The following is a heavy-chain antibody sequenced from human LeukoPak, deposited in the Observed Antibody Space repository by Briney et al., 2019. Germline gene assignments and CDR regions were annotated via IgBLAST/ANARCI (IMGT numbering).Heavy chain of an antibody. V-gene: IGHV1-46*01. CDR3: ARDSDFQNWFDP. D-gene: IGHD3-3*01. CDR2: INPSSGTT. Sequence: GASVKVSCKASGGTFSSYAISWVRQAPGQGLEWMGIINPSSGTTRYAQKFQGRVTMTRVTSTSTVYMDLSSLRSEDTAVYYCARDSDFQNWFDPWGQGTLVTVSS. J-gene: IGHJ5*02. CDR1: GGTFSSYA.